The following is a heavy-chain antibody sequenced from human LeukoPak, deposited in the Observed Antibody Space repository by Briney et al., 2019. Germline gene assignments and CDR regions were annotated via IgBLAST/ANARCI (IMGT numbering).Heavy chain of an antibody. CDR3: ARDPVDQTEYSSSGDLDY. D-gene: IGHD6-6*01. CDR1: GLTFSRYA. J-gene: IGHJ4*02. V-gene: IGHV3-23*01. CDR2: ISESGSGT. Sequence: PGGSLRLSCAVSGLTFSRYAMSWVRQAPGKGLEWVSAISESGSGTYYADSVKGRFTISRDNSKDTLSLQMNSLRAEDTAVYYCARDPVDQTEYSSSGDLDYWGQGTLVTVSS.